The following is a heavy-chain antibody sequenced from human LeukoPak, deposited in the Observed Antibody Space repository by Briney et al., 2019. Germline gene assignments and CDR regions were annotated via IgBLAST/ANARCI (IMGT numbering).Heavy chain of an antibody. D-gene: IGHD6-13*01. CDR1: GGSISSYY. V-gene: IGHV4-4*07. J-gene: IGHJ5*02. Sequence: PSETLSLTCTVSGGSISSYYWSWIRQPAGKGLEWIGRIYTSGSTYYNPSLKSRVTISVDRSKNQFSLKLSSVTAADTAVYYCARAGIAAARGFDPWGQGTLVTVSS. CDR3: ARAGIAAARGFDP. CDR2: IYTSGST.